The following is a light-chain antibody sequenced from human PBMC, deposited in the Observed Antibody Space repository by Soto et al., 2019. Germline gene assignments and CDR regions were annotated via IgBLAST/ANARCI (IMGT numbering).Light chain of an antibody. CDR3: SSYTISGNYV. J-gene: IGLJ1*01. CDR1: SSDFGTYNS. Sequence: QSSLPQPASVSGSPGQSITISCTGASSDFGTYNSVSWYQQHPGKAPKVMIYDVTNRPSGVSSRFSGSKSGNTASLTISGLQAEDEACYCCSSYTISGNYVVGTGTKVTVL. V-gene: IGLV2-14*01. CDR2: DVT.